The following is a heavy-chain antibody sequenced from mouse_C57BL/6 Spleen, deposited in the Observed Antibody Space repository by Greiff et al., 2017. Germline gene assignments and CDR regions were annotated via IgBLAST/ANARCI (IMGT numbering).Heavy chain of an antibody. Sequence: QVQLQQPGAELVKPGASVKLSCKASGYTFTSYWMHWVKQRPGQGLEWIGMIHTNSGSTNYTEKFKSKATLTVDKSSSTAYMQLSSLTSEDSAVYYCASVGYYAYFDYWGQGTTLTVSS. CDR3: ASVGYYAYFDY. J-gene: IGHJ2*01. CDR1: GYTFTSYW. CDR2: IHTNSGST. D-gene: IGHD2-3*01. V-gene: IGHV1-64*01.